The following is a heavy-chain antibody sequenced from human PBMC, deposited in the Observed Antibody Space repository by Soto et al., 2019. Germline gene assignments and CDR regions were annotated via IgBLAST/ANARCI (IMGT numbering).Heavy chain of an antibody. CDR1: GFTFSNYA. CDR3: AKAYFVWSSEQPYYFDY. Sequence: EVQLLDSGGGLVQPGGYLRLSCAASGFTFSNYAMTWVRQGPGKGREWVSGISGSGGRSYYADSVKGRFTISRDNSKTTLYLQMNSLAAEDTAVYYCAKAYFVWSSEQPYYFDYWGQGNLVTVSS. D-gene: IGHD3-16*01. CDR2: ISGSGGRS. J-gene: IGHJ4*02. V-gene: IGHV3-23*01.